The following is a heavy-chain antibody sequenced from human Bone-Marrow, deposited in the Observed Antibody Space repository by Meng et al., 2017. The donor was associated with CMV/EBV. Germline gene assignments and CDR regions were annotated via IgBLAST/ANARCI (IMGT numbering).Heavy chain of an antibody. CDR1: GFTFSSYE. Sequence: GESLKISCAASGFTFSSYEMNWVRQAPGKGLEWVSSISSSSSYIYYADSVKGRFTISRDNAKNSLYLQMNSLRAEDTAVYYCARVEDSSGYSETYYYYYGMDVWGQGTTVTVSS. CDR3: ARVEDSSGYSETYYYYYGMDV. D-gene: IGHD3-22*01. V-gene: IGHV3-21*01. J-gene: IGHJ6*02. CDR2: ISSSSSYI.